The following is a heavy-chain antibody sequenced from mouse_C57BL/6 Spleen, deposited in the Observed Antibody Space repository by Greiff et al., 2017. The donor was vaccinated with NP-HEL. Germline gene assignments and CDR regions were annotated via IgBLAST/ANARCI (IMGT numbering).Heavy chain of an antibody. CDR1: GYTFTSYW. CDR3: ARSGDPLDY. V-gene: IGHV1-61*01. Sequence: QVQLKQPGAELVRPGSSVKLSCKASGYTFTSYWMDWVKQRPGQGLEWIGNIYPSDSETHYNQKFKDKATLTVDKSSSTAYMQLSSLTSEDSAVYYCARSGDPLDYWGQGTTLTVSS. D-gene: IGHD3-1*01. J-gene: IGHJ2*01. CDR2: IYPSDSET.